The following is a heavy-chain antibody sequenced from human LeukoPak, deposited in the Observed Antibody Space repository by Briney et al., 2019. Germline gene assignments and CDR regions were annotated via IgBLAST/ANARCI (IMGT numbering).Heavy chain of an antibody. D-gene: IGHD4-17*01. CDR2: VFDSGGA. CDR3: AAALGRYGDYSRGYYFDY. J-gene: IGHJ4*02. Sequence: KSSETLSLTCTVSGASISDYYWSWIRQPPGQGLEWIGYVFDSGGANYNPSLKSRVTISVDTSKNQFSVKLGSVTAADTAVYYCAAALGRYGDYSRGYYFDYWGQGTLVTVSS. V-gene: IGHV4-59*13. CDR1: GASISDYY.